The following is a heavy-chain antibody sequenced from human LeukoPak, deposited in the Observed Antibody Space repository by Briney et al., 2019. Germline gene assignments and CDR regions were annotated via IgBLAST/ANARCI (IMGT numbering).Heavy chain of an antibody. D-gene: IGHD2-15*01. CDR1: GGSINSYY. V-gene: IGHV4-4*07. J-gene: IGHJ4*02. CDR3: ARGFGRVWSAPLDY. CDR2: IYTSGST. Sequence: SETLSLTCTVSGGSINSYYWSWIRQPAGKGLEWIGRIYTSGSTDYNPSLKSRVTISVDTSKNQFSLKLSSVTAADTAVYYCARGFGRVWSAPLDYWGQGTLVTVSS.